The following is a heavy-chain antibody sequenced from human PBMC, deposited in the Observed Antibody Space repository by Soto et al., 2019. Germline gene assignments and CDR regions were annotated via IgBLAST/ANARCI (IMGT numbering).Heavy chain of an antibody. CDR3: ASRASVGATLS. V-gene: IGHV3-23*01. D-gene: IGHD1-26*01. J-gene: IGHJ4*02. Sequence: GALRLSCAASGFTFSSYAMSWVRQAPGKGLEWVSAISGSGGSTHYADSVKGRFTVSRDNSKNTLYLQMNSLRAEDTAVYYCASRASVGATLSWGQGTLVTVSS. CDR2: ISGSGGST. CDR1: GFTFSSYA.